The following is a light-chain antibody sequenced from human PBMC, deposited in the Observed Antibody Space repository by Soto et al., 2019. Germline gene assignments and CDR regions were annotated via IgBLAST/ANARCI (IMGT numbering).Light chain of an antibody. CDR1: QSISSY. CDR2: AAS. J-gene: IGKJ4*01. Sequence: DIQMTQSPSSLSASVGDRVTITCRASQSISSYLNWYQQKPGKAPKLLIYAASSLLSGVPSRFSGSGSGTEFTLTISSLQPEDFATYYCQQSYSTLSFGGGTKVEIK. CDR3: QQSYSTLS. V-gene: IGKV1-39*01.